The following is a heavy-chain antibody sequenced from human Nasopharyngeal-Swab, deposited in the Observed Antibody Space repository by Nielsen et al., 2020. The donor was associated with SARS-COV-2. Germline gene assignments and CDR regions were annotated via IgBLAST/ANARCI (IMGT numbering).Heavy chain of an antibody. CDR3: ARVESSSWYFQH. CDR1: GFTFSSYW. J-gene: IGHJ1*01. Sequence: GESLKISCAASGFTFSSYWMSWVRQAPGKGLEWVANIKQDGSEKYYVDSVKGRLTISRDNAKNSLYLQMNSLRAEDTAVYYCARVESSSWYFQHWGQGTLVTVPS. CDR2: IKQDGSEK. D-gene: IGHD6-13*01. V-gene: IGHV3-7*01.